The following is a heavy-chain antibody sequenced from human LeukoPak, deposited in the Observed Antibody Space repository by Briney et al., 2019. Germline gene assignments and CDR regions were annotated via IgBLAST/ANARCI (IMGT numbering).Heavy chain of an antibody. Sequence: PSETLSLTCTVSGGSLSGSSYYWGWVRQPPGKGLEWIGSIYYSGSTYYNPSLKSRVTISVDTSKNQFSLKLNSVTATDTAVYYCARHYGQWGQGTLVTVSS. CDR1: GGSLSGSSYY. V-gene: IGHV4-39*01. D-gene: IGHD3-10*01. CDR2: IYYSGST. J-gene: IGHJ4*02. CDR3: ARHYGQ.